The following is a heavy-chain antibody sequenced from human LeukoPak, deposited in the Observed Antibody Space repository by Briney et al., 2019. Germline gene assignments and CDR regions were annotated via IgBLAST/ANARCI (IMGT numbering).Heavy chain of an antibody. V-gene: IGHV3-23*01. CDR3: VKGSERSRPYYVDC. Sequence: GGSLRLSCAASGFTFSSYAMTWVRQAPGKGLEWVSAITDSGGDTYHADSVKGRFTISRDNSKNTRYMQMNSLRAEDTAIYYCVKGSERSRPYYVDCWGQGTLVTVSS. CDR1: GFTFSSYA. CDR2: ITDSGGDT. D-gene: IGHD3-3*01. J-gene: IGHJ4*02.